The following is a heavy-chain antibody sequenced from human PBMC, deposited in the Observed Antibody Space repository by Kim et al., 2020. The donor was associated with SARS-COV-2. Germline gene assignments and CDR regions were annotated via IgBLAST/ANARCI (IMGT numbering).Heavy chain of an antibody. V-gene: IGHV1-69*13. D-gene: IGHD6-13*01. CDR3: ATHYSSPGDYFDY. CDR1: GGTFSSYA. CDR2: IIPIFGTA. J-gene: IGHJ4*02. Sequence: SVKVSCKASGGTFSSYAISWVRQAPGQGLEWMGGIIPIFGTANYAQKFQGRVTITADESTSTAYMELSSLRSEDTAVYYCATHYSSPGDYFDYWGQGTLVTVSS.